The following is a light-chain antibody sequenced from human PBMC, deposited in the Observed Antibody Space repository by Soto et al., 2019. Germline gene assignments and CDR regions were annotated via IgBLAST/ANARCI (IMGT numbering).Light chain of an antibody. CDR1: SSNIGAGYD. CDR2: GNS. V-gene: IGLV1-40*01. J-gene: IGLJ1*01. CDR3: QSNDSSMSCLD. Sequence: QSVLTQPPSVSGAPGQRVTISCTGSSSNIGAGYDVHWYQQLPGTAPKLLIYGNSNRPSGVPDRFSGSKSGTSASLAITGLQAEDDADYSCQSNDSSMSCLDFGTGTKLTVL.